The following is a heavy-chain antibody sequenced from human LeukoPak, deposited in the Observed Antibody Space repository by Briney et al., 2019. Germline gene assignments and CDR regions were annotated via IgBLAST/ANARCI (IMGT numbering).Heavy chain of an antibody. V-gene: IGHV1-69*13. CDR3: ARNGQQLRYFQH. Sequence: EASVKVSCKASGGTFSSYAISWVRQAPGQGLEWMGGIIPIFGTANYAQKFQGRVTITADESTSTAYMELSSLRSEDTAVYYCARNGQQLRYFQHWGQGTLVTVSS. CDR2: IIPIFGTA. CDR1: GGTFSSYA. D-gene: IGHD6-13*01. J-gene: IGHJ1*01.